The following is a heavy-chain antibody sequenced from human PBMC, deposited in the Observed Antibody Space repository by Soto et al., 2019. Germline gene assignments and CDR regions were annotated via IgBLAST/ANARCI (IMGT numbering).Heavy chain of an antibody. CDR2: IKPDESEK. V-gene: IGHV3-7*01. J-gene: IGHJ5*02. D-gene: IGHD4-4*01. CDR1: GFTFSDSW. Sequence: DLEESGGGLVQPGGSLRLSCTASGFTFSDSWMTWVRQAPGKGLEWVARIKPDESEKKYADSVKGRFSISRDNAKNSMYLQMDSLRGEDTAVYYCVRGGSNYASWGQGTLVTVSS. CDR3: VRGGSNYAS.